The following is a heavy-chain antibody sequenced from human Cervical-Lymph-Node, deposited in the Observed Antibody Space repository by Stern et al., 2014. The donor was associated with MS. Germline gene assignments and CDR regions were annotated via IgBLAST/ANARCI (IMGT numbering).Heavy chain of an antibody. J-gene: IGHJ6*02. CDR1: GFTFSNYW. CDR3: ARGLGVAGGKNGLDV. V-gene: IGHV3-74*02. CDR2: IYSEGGST. Sequence: EVQLVESGGGLVQPGGSLRLSCAASGFTFSNYWMHWVRQAPGKGLVWVSRIYSEGGSTNYADQVKGRFPMSGDNAKNTVYLQMSSLRAEDTAGYYCARGLGVAGGKNGLDVWGQGTTVTVSS. D-gene: IGHD6-19*01.